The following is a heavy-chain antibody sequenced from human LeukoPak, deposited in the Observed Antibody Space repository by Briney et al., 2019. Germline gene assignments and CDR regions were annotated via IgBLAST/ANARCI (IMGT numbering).Heavy chain of an antibody. D-gene: IGHD3-10*01. CDR1: GYXFTDNG. CDR2: ISTYNANT. J-gene: IGHJ4*02. CDR3: ARDVVAYGSGTYNYFDY. V-gene: IGHV1-18*01. Sequence: GASVKVSCKTSGYXFTDNGIIWVRLAPGQGLEWMGWISTYNANTNYAQNLQGRVTMTRDTSTRTAYMELRSLRSDDTAVYYCARDVVAYGSGTYNYFDYWGQGTLVTVSS.